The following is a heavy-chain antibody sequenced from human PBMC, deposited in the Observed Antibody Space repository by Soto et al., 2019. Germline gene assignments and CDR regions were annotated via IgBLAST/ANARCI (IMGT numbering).Heavy chain of an antibody. J-gene: IGHJ4*02. CDR1: GFIFNTYG. CDR2: ISYDRSNK. Sequence: GGSLRLSCAASGFIFNTYGMHWVRQAPGKGLEWVAVISYDRSNKYYAGSVKGRLTNSRDNSKNTLYLQMNSLRVEDTAVYYCAKDLIQFLEWFRPYFDDWGQGTLVTVSS. CDR3: AKDLIQFLEWFRPYFDD. V-gene: IGHV3-30*18. D-gene: IGHD3-3*01.